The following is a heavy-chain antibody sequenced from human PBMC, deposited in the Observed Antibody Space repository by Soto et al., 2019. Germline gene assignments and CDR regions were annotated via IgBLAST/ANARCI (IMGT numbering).Heavy chain of an antibody. V-gene: IGHV3-48*01. CDR1: GFTFSSYS. J-gene: IGHJ5*02. D-gene: IGHD2-15*01. Sequence: QPGGSLRLSCAASGFTFSSYSMNWVRQAPGKGLEWVSYISSSSSTIYYADSVKGRFTISRDNAKNSLYLQMNSLRAEDTAVYYCASLRPYCSGGSCSWGQGTLVTVSS. CDR3: ASLRPYCSGGSCS. CDR2: ISSSSSTI.